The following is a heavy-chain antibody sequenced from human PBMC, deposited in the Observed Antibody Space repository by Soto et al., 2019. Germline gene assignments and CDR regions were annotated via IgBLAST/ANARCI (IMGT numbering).Heavy chain of an antibody. Sequence: QITLKESGPTLVQPTQTLTLTCTFSGFSLSTSGVGVGWIRQPPGKALEWLALIYWDDDKRYSPSLNSRLTSTKDSSKNQLVLTMTNMDPVDTATYYRAHGYSSSSFDYWGQGTLVTVSS. CDR1: GFSLSTSGVG. J-gene: IGHJ4*02. V-gene: IGHV2-5*02. CDR3: AHGYSSSSFDY. CDR2: IYWDDDK. D-gene: IGHD6-6*01.